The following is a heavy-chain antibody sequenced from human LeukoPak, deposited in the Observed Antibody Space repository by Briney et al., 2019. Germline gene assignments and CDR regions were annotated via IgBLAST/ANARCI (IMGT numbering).Heavy chain of an antibody. V-gene: IGHV4-59*03. D-gene: IGHD3-10*01. CDR2: ISYSGST. Sequence: GSLRLSCAASGFTFSSYAMSWVRQAPGKGLEWIGYISYSGSTNYNPSLKSRVTISVDTSKNQFSLKLSSVTAADTAVYYCAGSGRPRWPSDAFDIWGQGTMVTVSS. J-gene: IGHJ3*02. CDR1: GFTFSSYA. CDR3: AGSGRPRWPSDAFDI.